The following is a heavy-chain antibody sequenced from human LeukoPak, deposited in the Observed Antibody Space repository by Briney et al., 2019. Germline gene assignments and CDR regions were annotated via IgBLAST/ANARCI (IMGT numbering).Heavy chain of an antibody. Sequence: GRSLRLSCAASGFTFSTYAMHWVRQAPGKGLEWVAVISYDGSNKYYADSVKGRFTISRDNSKRTLYLEMNSLRAEDTAVYYCAREVGRYSSSWYHDAFDIWGQGTMVTVSS. CDR1: GFTFSTYA. CDR2: ISYDGSNK. V-gene: IGHV3-30-3*01. D-gene: IGHD6-13*01. J-gene: IGHJ3*02. CDR3: AREVGRYSSSWYHDAFDI.